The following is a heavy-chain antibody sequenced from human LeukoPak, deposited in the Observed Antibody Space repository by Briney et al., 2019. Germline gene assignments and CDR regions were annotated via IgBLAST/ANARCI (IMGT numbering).Heavy chain of an antibody. CDR2: ISYDGNKK. CDR3: ARDNIQLWLDGSFDY. Sequence: QPGRSLRLSCAASGFTFSRHAIHWVRQAPGKGLEWVVVISYDGNKKDYTDSVKGRFTVSRDNSRNTVYLQMNSLSADDSAVYYCARDNIQLWLDGSFDYWGPGTLVTVS. V-gene: IGHV3-30*04. CDR1: GFTFSRHA. J-gene: IGHJ4*02. D-gene: IGHD5-24*01.